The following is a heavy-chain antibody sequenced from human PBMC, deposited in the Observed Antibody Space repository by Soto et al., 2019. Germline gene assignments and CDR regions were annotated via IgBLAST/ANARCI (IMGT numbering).Heavy chain of an antibody. CDR2: IYYSGST. D-gene: IGHD6-19*01. J-gene: IGHJ3*02. Sequence: QVQLQESGPGLVKPSQTLSLTCTVSGGSISSGDYYWCWIRQPPGKGLEWIGYIYYSGSTYYNPSLESRVTISVDTSKNQFSLTLSSVTAADTAVYYCAYYSSGRAFDIWGQGTMVTVSS. V-gene: IGHV4-30-4*01. CDR1: GGSISSGDYY. CDR3: AYYSSGRAFDI.